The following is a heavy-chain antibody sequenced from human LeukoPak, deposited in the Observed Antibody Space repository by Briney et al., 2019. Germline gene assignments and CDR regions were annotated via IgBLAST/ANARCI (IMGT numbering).Heavy chain of an antibody. V-gene: IGHV3-9*01. CDR2: ISWNSGNI. Sequence: GGSLRLSCAASGITFDDYAMHWVRQGPGKGLEWVSGISWNSGNIGYADSVKGRFTISRDNAKNCLYLQMNTLKTEDTGLYYCAKDRLGLGQDAFDFWGQGTMVTVSS. J-gene: IGHJ3*01. CDR3: AKDRLGLGQDAFDF. CDR1: GITFDDYA. D-gene: IGHD7-27*01.